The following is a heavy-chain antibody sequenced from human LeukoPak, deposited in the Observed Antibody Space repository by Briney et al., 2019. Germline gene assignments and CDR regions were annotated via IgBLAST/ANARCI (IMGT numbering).Heavy chain of an antibody. CDR2: ISAYNGNT. D-gene: IGHD3-3*01. J-gene: IGHJ5*02. Sequence: ASVKVSCKASGYTFTSYGISWVRQAPGQGLEWMGWISAYNGNTNYAQKLQGRVTMTTDTSTSTAYIELRSLRSDDTAVYYCARDRDFWSGYNWFDPWGQGTLVTVSS. CDR1: GYTFTSYG. V-gene: IGHV1-18*01. CDR3: ARDRDFWSGYNWFDP.